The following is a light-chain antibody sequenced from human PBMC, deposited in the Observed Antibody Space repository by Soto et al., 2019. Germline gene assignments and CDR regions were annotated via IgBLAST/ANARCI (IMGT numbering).Light chain of an antibody. J-gene: IGKJ1*01. V-gene: IGKV1-5*01. Sequence: DIQMTQSPSTLSASVGDRVTITCRASQSISSWLAWYQQKPGKAPKLLIYDASSLESGVPSRFSGSGSGTEFTLTISSLQPDDVATYYCQQYNSYSPERTFGQGTKVEIK. CDR1: QSISSW. CDR2: DAS. CDR3: QQYNSYSPERT.